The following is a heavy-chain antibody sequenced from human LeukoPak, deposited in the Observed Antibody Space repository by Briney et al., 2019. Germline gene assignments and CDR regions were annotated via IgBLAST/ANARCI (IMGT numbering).Heavy chain of an antibody. CDR3: ARDRRYCSGGSCYSIFDY. CDR2: ISSSGSTI. V-gene: IGHV3-11*01. Sequence: GGSLRLSCAASGFTLSDYYMSWIRQAPGKGLEWVSYISSSGSTIYYADSVKGRFTISRDNAKNSLYLQMNSLRAEDTAVYYCARDRRYCSGGSCYSIFDYWGQGTLVTVSS. J-gene: IGHJ4*02. CDR1: GFTLSDYY. D-gene: IGHD2-15*01.